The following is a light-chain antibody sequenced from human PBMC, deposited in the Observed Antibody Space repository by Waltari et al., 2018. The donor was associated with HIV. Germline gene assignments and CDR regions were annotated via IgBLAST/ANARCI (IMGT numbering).Light chain of an antibody. V-gene: IGLV2-23*02. CDR3: SSYAGSNIWV. CDR1: NSNVGSFNF. CDR2: EVT. Sequence: QSALTQPASVSGSPGQSITISCTGTNSNVGSFNFVSWYQQHPGKAPRPMIYEVTKRPSGISKRFSGSKSGNTASLTISGLQAEDEAYYYCSSYAGSNIWVFGGGTKLTVL. J-gene: IGLJ3*02.